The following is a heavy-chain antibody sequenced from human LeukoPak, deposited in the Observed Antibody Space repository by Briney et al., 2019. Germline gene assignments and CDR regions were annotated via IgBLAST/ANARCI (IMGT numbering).Heavy chain of an antibody. CDR1: GYTFTGYY. J-gene: IGHJ5*02. V-gene: IGHV1-2*02. CDR2: INPNSGGT. D-gene: IGHD3-10*01. Sequence: ASVKVSCKASGYTFTGYYMHWVRQAPGQGLEWMGWINPNSGGTNYAQKFQGRVTMTRDTSISTAYMELSRLRSDDTAVYYCAREVRLVRGVIRTPYNWFDPWGQGTLVTVSS. CDR3: AREVRLVRGVIRTPYNWFDP.